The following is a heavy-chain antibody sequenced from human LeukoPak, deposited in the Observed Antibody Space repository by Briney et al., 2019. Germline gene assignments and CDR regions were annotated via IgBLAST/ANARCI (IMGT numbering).Heavy chain of an antibody. CDR3: AKDLGYDILTGYSAFDY. CDR1: GFTFSSYA. D-gene: IGHD3-9*01. Sequence: GGSLRVSCAASGFTFSSYAMSWVRLAPGKGLEWVSAISGSGGSTYYADSVKGRFTISRDNSKNTLYLQMNSLRAEDTAVYYCAKDLGYDILTGYSAFDYWGQGTLVTVSS. V-gene: IGHV3-23*01. J-gene: IGHJ4*02. CDR2: ISGSGGST.